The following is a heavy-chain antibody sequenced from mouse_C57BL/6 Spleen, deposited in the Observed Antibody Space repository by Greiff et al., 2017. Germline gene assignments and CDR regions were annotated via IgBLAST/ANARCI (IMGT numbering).Heavy chain of an antibody. J-gene: IGHJ3*01. Sequence: LQQSGAELVRPGTSVKVSCKASGYAFTNYLIEWVKQRPGQGLEWIGVINPGSGGTNYNEKFKGKATLTADKSSSTAYMQLSSLTSEDSAVYFCARGYYGSSPFAYWGQGTLVTVSA. CDR1: GYAFTNYL. CDR2: INPGSGGT. V-gene: IGHV1-54*01. D-gene: IGHD1-1*01. CDR3: ARGYYGSSPFAY.